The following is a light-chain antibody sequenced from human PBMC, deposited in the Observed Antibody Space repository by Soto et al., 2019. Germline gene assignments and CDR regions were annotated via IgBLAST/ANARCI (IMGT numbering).Light chain of an antibody. Sequence: EIVLTQSPGTLSLSPGERATLSCRASQSVSNSYLAWYQQKPGQAPRLLMYGAFNRATGIPDRFSGSGSGTDFTLTISRLEPEDFAVYYCQQYGGSPHTFGQGTKLEIK. CDR1: QSVSNSY. V-gene: IGKV3-20*01. CDR3: QQYGGSPHT. J-gene: IGKJ2*01. CDR2: GAF.